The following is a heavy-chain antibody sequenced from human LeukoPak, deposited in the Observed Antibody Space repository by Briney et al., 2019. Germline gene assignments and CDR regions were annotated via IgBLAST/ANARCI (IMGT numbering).Heavy chain of an antibody. CDR3: AREYCSSTSCSVDY. Sequence: GGSLRLSCAASGFTVSSNYMSWVRQAPGKGLEWVSVIYSGGSTYYADSVKGRFTISRDNSKNTLYLQMNSLRAEDTAMYYCAREYCSSTSCSVDYWGQGTLVTVSS. D-gene: IGHD2-2*01. CDR2: IYSGGST. V-gene: IGHV3-66*02. CDR1: GFTVSSNY. J-gene: IGHJ4*02.